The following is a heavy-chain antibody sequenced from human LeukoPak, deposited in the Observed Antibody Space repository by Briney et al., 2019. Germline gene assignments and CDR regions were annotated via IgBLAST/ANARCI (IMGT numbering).Heavy chain of an antibody. CDR2: VSDSDRT. V-gene: IGHV3-23*01. Sequence: GGSLRLSCAGSGFTFSRYAMSWVRQAPGKGLERVSTVSDSDRTYYADSAKGRFTISRDNSKNTLYLQMNSLRAEDTAVYYCARKDSGSYHTALDYWGQGTLVTVSS. CDR3: ARKDSGSYHTALDY. J-gene: IGHJ4*02. D-gene: IGHD3-10*01. CDR1: GFTFSRYA.